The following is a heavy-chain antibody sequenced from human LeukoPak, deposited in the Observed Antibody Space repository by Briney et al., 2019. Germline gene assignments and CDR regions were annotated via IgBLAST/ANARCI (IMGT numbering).Heavy chain of an antibody. Sequence: SETLSLTCTVSGGSISSYYWSWIRQPAGKGLEWIGRIYTSGSTNYNPSLKSRVTMSVDTSKNQFSLKLSSVTAADMAVYYCARGIVVVPAATGYFDYWGQGALVTVSS. CDR3: ARGIVVVPAATGYFDY. CDR1: GGSISSYY. D-gene: IGHD2-2*01. V-gene: IGHV4-4*07. J-gene: IGHJ4*02. CDR2: IYTSGST.